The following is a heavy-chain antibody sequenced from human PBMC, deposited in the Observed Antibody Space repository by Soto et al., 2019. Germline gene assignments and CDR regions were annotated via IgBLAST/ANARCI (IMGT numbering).Heavy chain of an antibody. J-gene: IGHJ4*02. CDR1: GYTFSSNW. V-gene: IGHV5-51*01. Sequence: GESLRISCQTSGYTFSSNWIGWVRQMPGKGLVWMGIIYPGDSDTRYNSSFEGQVTISSDRSIATAYLQWTSLKASDTAIYFCGRLVSLLQQIDYWGQGTRVTVSA. D-gene: IGHD4-4*01. CDR3: GRLVSLLQQIDY. CDR2: IYPGDSDT.